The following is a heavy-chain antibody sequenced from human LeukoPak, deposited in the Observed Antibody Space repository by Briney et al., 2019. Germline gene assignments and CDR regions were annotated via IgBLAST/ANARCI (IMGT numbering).Heavy chain of an antibody. CDR1: GGSISSYY. V-gene: IGHV4-4*07. CDR2: IYTSGST. J-gene: IGHJ5*02. Sequence: PSETLSLTCTVSGGSISSYYWSRIRQPAGKGLEWIGRIYTSGSTNYNPSLKRRVTMSVDTSKNQFSLKLSSVTAADTAVYYCARGYCSSTSCHNWFDPWGQGTLVTVSS. D-gene: IGHD2-2*01. CDR3: ARGYCSSTSCHNWFDP.